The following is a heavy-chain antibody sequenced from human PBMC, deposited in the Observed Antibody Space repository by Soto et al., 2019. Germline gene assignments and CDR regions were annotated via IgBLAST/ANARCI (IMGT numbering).Heavy chain of an antibody. V-gene: IGHV1-69*01. Sequence: VQLVQSGAEVKTPGSSVEVSCKASGGIFSSFSITWVRQVPGHGLEWMGGIIPMTGTPNYAEKFQGRLTLTADASTRTAYLVLSSLKSEDTAVYYCARGPILPGATSWLDPWGQGTVVIVSS. D-gene: IGHD2-2*01. CDR3: ARGPILPGATSWLDP. J-gene: IGHJ5*02. CDR2: IIPMTGTP. CDR1: GGIFSSFS.